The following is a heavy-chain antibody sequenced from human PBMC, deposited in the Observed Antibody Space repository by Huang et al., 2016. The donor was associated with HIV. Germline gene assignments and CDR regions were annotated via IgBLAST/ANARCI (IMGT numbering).Heavy chain of an antibody. CDR2: VSANSGEI. CDR1: GFTFTHYG. Sequence: QVQLVQSGAEVKRPGASLTVSCKTSGFTFTHYGFSWVRQDPGQGLEWFEWVSANSGEIKYEVKFEGRVSMTTDTTSGTAYMELRRLTSDDTATYYCVRESLYFGDFLFDHWGQGTPVTVSA. CDR3: VRESLYFGDFLFDH. J-gene: IGHJ4*02. D-gene: IGHD3-10*01. V-gene: IGHV1-18*04.